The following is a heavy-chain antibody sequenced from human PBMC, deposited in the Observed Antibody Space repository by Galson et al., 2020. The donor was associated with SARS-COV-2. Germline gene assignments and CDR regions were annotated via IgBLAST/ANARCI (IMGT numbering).Heavy chain of an antibody. CDR1: GYTFTGYY. Sequence: ASVKVSCKASGYTFTGYYMHWVRQAPGQGLEWMGWINPNSGGTNYAQKFQGTVTMPRDTSISTAYMELSRLRSDDTAVYYCARGGQYYDILTGLRVDYWGQGTLVTVSS. V-gene: IGHV1-2*02. D-gene: IGHD3-9*01. CDR2: INPNSGGT. J-gene: IGHJ4*02. CDR3: ARGGQYYDILTGLRVDY.